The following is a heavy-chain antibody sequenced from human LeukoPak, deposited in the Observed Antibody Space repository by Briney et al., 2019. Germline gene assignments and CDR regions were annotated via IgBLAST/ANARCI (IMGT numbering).Heavy chain of an antibody. Sequence: PSETLSLTCTVSGDSISNYYWSWIRQPPGKGLEWIAYIYYSGSTNYNPSLKGRVTISVDTSMNQFSLKMNSVTAADTAVYYCARGGALDFGYYFDSRGQGTLVTVSS. CDR3: ARGGALDFGYYFDS. CDR2: IYYSGST. V-gene: IGHV4-59*01. J-gene: IGHJ4*02. CDR1: GDSISNYY. D-gene: IGHD3-10*01.